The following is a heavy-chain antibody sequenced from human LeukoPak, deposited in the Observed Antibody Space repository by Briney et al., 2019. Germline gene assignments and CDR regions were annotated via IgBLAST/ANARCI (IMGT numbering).Heavy chain of an antibody. Sequence: PGGPLRLSCAASRFTFSSYGMHWVRQAPGKGLEWVAFIRLDGSNEYYADSVKGRFTISRDNSSNTLFLQMNTLRAEDTAVYYCAKDYRRYGGYSDYWGQGTLVTVSS. V-gene: IGHV3-30*02. J-gene: IGHJ4*02. CDR3: AKDYRRYGGYSDY. D-gene: IGHD4-17*01. CDR1: RFTFSSYG. CDR2: IRLDGSNE.